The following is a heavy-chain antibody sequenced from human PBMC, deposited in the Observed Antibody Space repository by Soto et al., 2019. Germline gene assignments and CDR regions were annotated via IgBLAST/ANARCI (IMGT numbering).Heavy chain of an antibody. J-gene: IGHJ4*02. CDR2: ISYDGSNK. V-gene: IGHV3-30-3*01. CDR1: VFPFSSYA. D-gene: IGHD3-16*02. Sequence: HPGGSLRLSCAASVFPFSSYATHWVRQAPGKGLEWVAVISYDGSNKYYADSVKGRFTISRDNSKNTLYLQMNSPRAEDTAVYYCARGPRDLRLGELSLFDYWGQGTLVTVSS. CDR3: ARGPRDLRLGELSLFDY.